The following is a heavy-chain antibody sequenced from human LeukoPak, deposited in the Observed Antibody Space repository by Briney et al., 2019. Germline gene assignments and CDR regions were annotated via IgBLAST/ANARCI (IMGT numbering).Heavy chain of an antibody. CDR1: GGSISSGSYY. CDR2: IYTSGST. Sequence: SETLSLTCTVSGGSISSGSYYWSWIRQPAGKGLERIGRIYTSGSTNYNPSLKSRVTISVDTSKNQFSLKLSSVTAADTAVYYCARLNYDFWSGYYSWFDPWGQGTLVTVSS. CDR3: ARLNYDFWSGYYSWFDP. J-gene: IGHJ5*02. D-gene: IGHD3-3*01. V-gene: IGHV4-61*02.